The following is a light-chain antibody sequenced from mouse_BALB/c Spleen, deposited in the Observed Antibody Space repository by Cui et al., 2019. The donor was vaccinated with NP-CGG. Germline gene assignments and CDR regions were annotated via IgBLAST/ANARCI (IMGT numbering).Light chain of an antibody. CDR2: GTN. Sequence: VVTQKYALTTSPGETVTLTCRSSTGAVTTSNYANWVQEKPDHLFTGLIGGTNNRVPGVPARFSGSLIGDKAALTITGAQTEDEAIYFCVLWYSNHWVFGGGTKLTVL. V-gene: IGLV1*01. CDR1: TGAVTTSNY. J-gene: IGLJ1*01. CDR3: VLWYSNHWV.